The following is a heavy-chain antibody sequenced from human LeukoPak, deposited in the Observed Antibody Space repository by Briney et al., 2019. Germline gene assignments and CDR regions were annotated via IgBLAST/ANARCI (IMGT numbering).Heavy chain of an antibody. CDR3: AKHSGLYYFDY. D-gene: IGHD3-10*01. V-gene: IGHV3-48*01. J-gene: IGHJ4*02. CDR2: ISSSSSTI. CDR1: GFTFSSYS. Sequence: GGSLRLSCAASGFTFSSYSMNWVRQAPGKGLEWVSYISSSSSTIYYADSVKGRFTTSRDNAKNSLYLQMNSLRAEDTAVYYCAKHSGLYYFDYWGQGTLVTVSS.